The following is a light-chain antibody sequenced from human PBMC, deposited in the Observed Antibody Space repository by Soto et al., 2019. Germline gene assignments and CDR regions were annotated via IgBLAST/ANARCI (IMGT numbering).Light chain of an antibody. Sequence: DIQMTQSPSSLSASVGDRVTITCRASQGISKYLAWYQQKPGKVPKLLIYAASTWQSGVPSRFSGSGSGTDFTLTISSMQTEDVATYYCQKYNSAPRTFGPGTKVDIK. V-gene: IGKV1-27*01. CDR2: AAS. J-gene: IGKJ3*01. CDR3: QKYNSAPRT. CDR1: QGISKY.